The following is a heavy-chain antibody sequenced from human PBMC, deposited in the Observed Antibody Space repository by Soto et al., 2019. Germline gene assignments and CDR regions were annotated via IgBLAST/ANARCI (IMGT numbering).Heavy chain of an antibody. J-gene: IGHJ6*02. CDR2: ISDSGATK. D-gene: IGHD2-15*01. CDR1: GFTFSPYS. V-gene: IGHV3-21*01. Sequence: EMQLVESGGGLVKPGGSLRLSCAASGFTFSPYSMNWVRQAPGKGLEWVSSISDSGATKHYADSVKGRFTISRDNGKDSLYLQMNSLRDEDTAVYFCARCSRNSCYSYGVDVWGQGATVTVSS. CDR3: ARCSRNSCYSYGVDV.